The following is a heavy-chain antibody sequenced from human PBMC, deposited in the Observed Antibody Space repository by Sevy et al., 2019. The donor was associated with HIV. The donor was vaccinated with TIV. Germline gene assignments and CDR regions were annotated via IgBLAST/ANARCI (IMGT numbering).Heavy chain of an antibody. V-gene: IGHV3-7*01. CDR1: GFSFSTYW. D-gene: IGHD3-22*01. J-gene: IGHJ4*02. CDR2: IKQDESEK. Sequence: GSLRLSCAASGFSFSTYWMHWVRQAPGKGLGWVANIKQDESEKYYVAPVKGRFTISRDNAKNSVYLEMNSLRPEDTAIYYCAKGNSGSFDYWGQGALVTVSS. CDR3: AKGNSGSFDY.